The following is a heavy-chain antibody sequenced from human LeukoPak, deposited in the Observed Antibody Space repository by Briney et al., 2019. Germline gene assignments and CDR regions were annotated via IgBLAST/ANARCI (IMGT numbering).Heavy chain of an antibody. V-gene: IGHV1-8*01. CDR2: MNPNSGNT. CDR3: ARGRGPSGSRKFNY. J-gene: IGHJ4*02. Sequence: ASVKVSCKASGYTFTSYDINWVRQATGQGLEWMGWMNPNSGNTGYAQKFQGRVTMTRNTSISTAYMELSSLRSEDTAVYYCARGRGPSGSRKFNYWGQGTLVTVSS. D-gene: IGHD1-26*01. CDR1: GYTFTSYD.